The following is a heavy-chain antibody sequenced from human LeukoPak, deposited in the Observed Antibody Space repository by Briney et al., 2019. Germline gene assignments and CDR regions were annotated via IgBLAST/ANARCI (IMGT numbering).Heavy chain of an antibody. CDR1: GGSISSSSYY. Sequence: SETLSLTCTVSGGSISSSSYYWGWIRQPPGKGLEWIGEINHSGSTNYNPSLKSRVTISVDTSKNQFSLKLSSVTAADTAVYYCARRYSSSWYETYYFDYWGQGTLVTVSS. D-gene: IGHD6-13*01. J-gene: IGHJ4*02. CDR3: ARRYSSSWYETYYFDY. V-gene: IGHV4-39*07. CDR2: INHSGST.